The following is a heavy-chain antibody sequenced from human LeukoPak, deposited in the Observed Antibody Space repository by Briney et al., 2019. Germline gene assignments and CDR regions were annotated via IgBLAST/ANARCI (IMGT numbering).Heavy chain of an antibody. J-gene: IGHJ5*02. CDR3: AGNPYNYIWFDP. V-gene: IGHV4-4*07. Sequence: PSETLSLTCTVSGDSISSYYWSWIRQPAGKGLEWIGRMYISGSTNYNPSLKSLVTMSVDTSKNQFSLKLSSVTAADTAIYSCAGNPYNYIWFDPGGQGTLVTVSA. D-gene: IGHD1-1*01. CDR2: MYISGST. CDR1: GDSISSYY.